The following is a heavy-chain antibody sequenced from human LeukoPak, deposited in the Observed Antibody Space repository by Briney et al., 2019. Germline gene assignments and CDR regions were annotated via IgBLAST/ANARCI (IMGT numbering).Heavy chain of an antibody. J-gene: IGHJ4*02. CDR2: INSDGSSR. Sequence: GGSLRLSCAASGITFRNYWMHWVRQAPGKGLVWVSRINSDGSSRNYADSVKGRFTISRDNAKNTLYLQMNSLRAEDTAVYYCASASSHRIAAGGDYWGQGTLVTVSS. D-gene: IGHD6-13*01. CDR1: GITFRNYW. V-gene: IGHV3-74*01. CDR3: ASASSHRIAAGGDY.